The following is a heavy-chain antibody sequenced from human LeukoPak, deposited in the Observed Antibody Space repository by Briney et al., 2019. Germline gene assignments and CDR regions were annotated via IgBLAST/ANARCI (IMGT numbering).Heavy chain of an antibody. CDR2: MNPNSGNT. Sequence: RASVKVSCKASGYTFTSYDINWVRQATGQGLEWMGWMNPNSGNTGYAQKFQGRVTMTRNTYISTAYMELSSLRSEDTAVYYCARYSSSLHYYYYGMDVWGQGTTVTVSS. V-gene: IGHV1-8*01. J-gene: IGHJ6*02. CDR3: ARYSSSLHYYYYGMDV. CDR1: GYTFTSYD. D-gene: IGHD6-13*01.